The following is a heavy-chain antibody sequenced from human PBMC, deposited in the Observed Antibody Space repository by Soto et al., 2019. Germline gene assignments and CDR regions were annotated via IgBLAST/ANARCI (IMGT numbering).Heavy chain of an antibody. CDR2: ISYDGSNK. D-gene: IGHD1-1*01. J-gene: IGHJ3*02. CDR3: AKEPPGGGHDAFDI. V-gene: IGHV3-30*18. Sequence: QVQLVESGGGVVQPGRSLRLSCAASGFTFSSYGMHWVRQAPGKGLEWVAVISYDGSNKYYADSVKGRFTISRDNSKNTLYLQMNSLRAEDTAVYYCAKEPPGGGHDAFDIWGQGTMVTVSS. CDR1: GFTFSSYG.